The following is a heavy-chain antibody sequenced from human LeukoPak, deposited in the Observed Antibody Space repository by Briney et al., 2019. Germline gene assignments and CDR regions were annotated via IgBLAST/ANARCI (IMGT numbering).Heavy chain of an antibody. CDR3: ARNYYDLWSGSSFYYGMDV. J-gene: IGHJ6*02. V-gene: IGHV4-59*01. Sequence: SETLSLTCTVSGGSISSYYWSWIRQPPGKGLEWIGYIYYSGSTNYNPSLKSRVTISVDTSKNQFSLKLSSVTAADTAVYYCARNYYDLWSGSSFYYGMDVWGQGTTVTVSS. CDR2: IYYSGST. D-gene: IGHD3-3*01. CDR1: GGSISSYY.